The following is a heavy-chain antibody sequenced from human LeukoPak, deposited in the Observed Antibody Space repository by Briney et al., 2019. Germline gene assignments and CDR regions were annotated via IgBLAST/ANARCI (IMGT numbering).Heavy chain of an antibody. D-gene: IGHD1-26*01. CDR3: ASVAGEFDY. CDR1: GFTFSDYY. J-gene: IGHJ4*02. CDR2: IGSSSSYT. V-gene: IGHV3-11*06. Sequence: GGSLRLSCAASGFTFSDYYMSWIRQAPGKGLEWVSYIGSSSSYTNYADSVKGRFTISRGNAKNSLYLQMNSLRAEDTAVYYCASVAGEFDYWGQGTLVTVSS.